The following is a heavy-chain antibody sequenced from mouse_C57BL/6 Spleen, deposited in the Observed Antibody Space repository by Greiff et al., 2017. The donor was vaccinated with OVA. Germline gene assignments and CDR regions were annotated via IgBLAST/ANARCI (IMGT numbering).Heavy chain of an antibody. CDR2: IYPRSGNT. Sequence: ESGAELARPGASVKLSCKASGYTFTSYGISWVKQRTGQGLEWIGEIYPRSGNTYYNEKFKGKATLTADKSSSTAYTELRSLTAEDSAVYFCAGLTGTAYWGQGTLVTVSA. J-gene: IGHJ3*01. CDR3: AGLTGTAY. D-gene: IGHD4-1*01. CDR1: GYTFTSYG. V-gene: IGHV1-81*01.